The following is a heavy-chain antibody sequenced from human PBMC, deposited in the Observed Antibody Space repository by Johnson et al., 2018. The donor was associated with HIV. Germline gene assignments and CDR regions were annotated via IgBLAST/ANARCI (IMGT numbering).Heavy chain of an antibody. CDR3: ASSITGAHRGAFDI. Sequence: VQLVESGGGVVQPGRSLRLSCAASGFTFSSYAMHWVRQATGKGLEWVSAIGTAGDTYYPGSVKGRFTISRENAKNSLYLQMNSLRAGDTAVYYCASSITGAHRGAFDIWGQGTMVTVSS. D-gene: IGHD1-20*01. CDR1: GFTFSSYA. V-gene: IGHV3-13*01. CDR2: IGTAGDT. J-gene: IGHJ3*02.